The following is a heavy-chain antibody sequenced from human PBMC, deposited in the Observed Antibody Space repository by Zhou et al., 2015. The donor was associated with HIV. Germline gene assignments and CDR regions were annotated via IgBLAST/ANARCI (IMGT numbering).Heavy chain of an antibody. J-gene: IGHJ3*02. V-gene: IGHV1-8*01. CDR2: MNPNSGDT. CDR3: ARGENIAADGDDAFEI. Sequence: QVQLVQSGAEVKKTGASVKVSCKASGYTFISYDIYWVRQAPGQGLEWMGWMNPNSGDTGSAQKFQGRVTMTRNISMSTAYMELSTLRPEDTAVYYCARGENIAADGDDAFEIWGRGTKVTVSS. CDR1: GYTFISYD. D-gene: IGHD6-13*01.